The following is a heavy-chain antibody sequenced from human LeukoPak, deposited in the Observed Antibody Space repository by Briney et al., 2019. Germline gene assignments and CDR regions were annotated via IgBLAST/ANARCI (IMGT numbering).Heavy chain of an antibody. CDR2: IFYSGNT. D-gene: IGHD3-9*01. CDR1: GGSISSSSYY. J-gene: IGHJ4*02. V-gene: IGHV4-39*01. CDR3: ARQSTGYGDY. Sequence: SETLSLTCTVSGGSISSSSYYWGWIRQPPGKGLEWIGSIFYSGNTYYNPSLMSRVTISVDTSKNQFHLKLSSVTAADTAMYYCARQSTGYGDYWGQGTLVTVSS.